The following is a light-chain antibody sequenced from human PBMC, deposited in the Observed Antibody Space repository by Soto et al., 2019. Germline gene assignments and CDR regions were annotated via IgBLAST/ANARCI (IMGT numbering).Light chain of an antibody. V-gene: IGLV2-14*01. CDR3: SSYTSSSTLV. CDR2: DVN. CDR1: SSDVCGYNY. Sequence: QSALTQPASVSGSPGQSITISCTGTSSDVCGYNYVSWYQQHPGKAPKLMIYDVNNRPSRVSNRFSGSKSGNTASLTISRLQAEDEADYYCSSYTSSSTLVFGGGTKVTVL. J-gene: IGLJ2*01.